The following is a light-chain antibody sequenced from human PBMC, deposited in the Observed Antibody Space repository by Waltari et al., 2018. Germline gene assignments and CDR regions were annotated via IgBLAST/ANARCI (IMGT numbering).Light chain of an antibody. CDR3: QQYYTTPLT. V-gene: IGKV4-1*01. CDR2: WAS. Sequence: DIVMTQSPDSLAVSLGERATINCKSSQSVSYTASNKHYLAWYKQKPGQPPKLIIYWASNRESGVPDRFSGSGSGTDFTLTISRLQAEDVAVYYCQQYYTTPLTCGGGTKVEI. J-gene: IGKJ4*01. CDR1: QSVSYTASNKHY.